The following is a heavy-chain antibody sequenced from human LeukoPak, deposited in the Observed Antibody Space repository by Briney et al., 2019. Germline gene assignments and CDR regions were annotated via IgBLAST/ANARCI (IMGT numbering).Heavy chain of an antibody. CDR3: AKDKEYSNLDYFDY. Sequence: PGGSLRLSCAASGFTFSSYEMNWVRQAPGKGLEWVSAISGSGGSTYYADSVKGRFTISRDNSKNTLYLQMNSLRAEDTAVYYCAKDKEYSNLDYFDYWGQGTLVTVSS. D-gene: IGHD4-11*01. V-gene: IGHV3-23*01. CDR1: GFTFSSYE. CDR2: ISGSGGST. J-gene: IGHJ4*02.